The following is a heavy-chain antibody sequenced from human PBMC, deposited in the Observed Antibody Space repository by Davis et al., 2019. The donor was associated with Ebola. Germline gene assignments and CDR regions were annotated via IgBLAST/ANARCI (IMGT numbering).Heavy chain of an antibody. CDR3: ARGRHGENWFDP. CDR2: ISWNSGSI. J-gene: IGHJ5*02. Sequence: GGSLRLSCAASGFTFDDYAMHWVRQAPGKGLEWVSGISWNSGSIGYADSVKGRFTISRDNAKNSLYLQMNSLRAEDTALYYCARGRHGENWFDPWGQGTLVTVSS. CDR1: GFTFDDYA. D-gene: IGHD3-10*01. V-gene: IGHV3-9*01.